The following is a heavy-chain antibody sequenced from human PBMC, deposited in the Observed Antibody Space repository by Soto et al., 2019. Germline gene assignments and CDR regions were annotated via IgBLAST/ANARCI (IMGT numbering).Heavy chain of an antibody. D-gene: IGHD3-3*01. J-gene: IGHJ5*02. Sequence: ASVKVSCKASGGTFSSCAISWVRQAPGQGLEWMGGIIPIFGTANYAQKFQGRVTITADESTSTAYMELSSLRSEDTAVYYCARDSASGYYGDNWFDPWGQGTLVTSPQ. CDR3: ARDSASGYYGDNWFDP. V-gene: IGHV1-69*13. CDR1: GGTFSSCA. CDR2: IIPIFGTA.